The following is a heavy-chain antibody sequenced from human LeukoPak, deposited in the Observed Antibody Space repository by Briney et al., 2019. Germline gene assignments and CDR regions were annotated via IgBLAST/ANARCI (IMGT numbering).Heavy chain of an antibody. CDR2: IKQDGSEK. V-gene: IGHV3-7*01. D-gene: IGHD3-3*01. CDR1: GFTFSSFW. CDR3: ARALEYYDFWSGYYYSPPAFDI. J-gene: IGHJ3*02. Sequence: GGSLRLSCAASGFTFSSFWMGWVRQAPGKGLAWVANIKQDGSEKYFVDSVKGRFTISRDNAKNSLYLQMNSLRAEDTAVYYCARALEYYDFWSGYYYSPPAFDIWGQGTMVTVSS.